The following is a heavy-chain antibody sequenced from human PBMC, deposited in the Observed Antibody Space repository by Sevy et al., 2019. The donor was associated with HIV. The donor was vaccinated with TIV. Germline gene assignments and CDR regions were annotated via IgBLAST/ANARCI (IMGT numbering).Heavy chain of an antibody. D-gene: IGHD5-18*01. J-gene: IGHJ4*02. CDR2: ISYDGSNK. Sequence: GGSLRLSCAASGFTFSSYAMHWVRQAPGKGLEWVAVISYDGSNKYYADSVKGRFTISRDNSKNTLYLQMNSQRAEDTAVYYCARGAIAMVTDFDYWGQGTLVTVSS. CDR3: ARGAIAMVTDFDY. CDR1: GFTFSSYA. V-gene: IGHV3-30-3*01.